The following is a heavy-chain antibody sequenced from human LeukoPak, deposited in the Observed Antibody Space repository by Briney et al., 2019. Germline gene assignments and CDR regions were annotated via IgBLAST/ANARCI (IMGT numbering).Heavy chain of an antibody. J-gene: IGHJ5*02. CDR3: ARVLRYFDWLLSGTNWFDP. D-gene: IGHD3-9*01. CDR2: IYYSGST. Sequence: SETLSLTCTVSGGSISSYYWSWIRQPPGKGLEWIGYIYYSGSTNYNPSLKSRVTISVDTSKNQFSLKLSSVTAADTAVYYCARVLRYFDWLLSGTNWFDPWGQGTLVTVSS. CDR1: GGSISSYY. V-gene: IGHV4-59*12.